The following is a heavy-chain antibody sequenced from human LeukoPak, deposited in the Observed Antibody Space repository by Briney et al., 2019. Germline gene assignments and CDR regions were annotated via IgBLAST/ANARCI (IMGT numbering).Heavy chain of an antibody. J-gene: IGHJ5*02. CDR3: ARHPRWFDP. CDR2: INHSGST. CDR1: GGSFSGYY. V-gene: IGHV4-34*01. Sequence: SETLSLTCAVYGGSFSGYYWSWIRQPPGKGLEWIGEINHSGSTNYNPSLKSRVTISVDTSKNQFSLKLSSVTAADTAVYYCARHPRWFDPWGQGTLVTVSS.